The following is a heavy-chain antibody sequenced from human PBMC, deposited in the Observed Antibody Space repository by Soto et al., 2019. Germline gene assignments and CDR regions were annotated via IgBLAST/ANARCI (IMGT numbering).Heavy chain of an antibody. D-gene: IGHD3-16*01. CDR3: ARLSPDSLGGWPFDY. Sequence: TLSLTCTVSGGSISSGDYYWSWIRQPPGKGLEWIGYIYYSGSTYYNPSLKSRVTISVDTSKNQFSLKLSSVTAADTAVYYCARLSPDSLGGWPFDYWGQGTLVTVSS. CDR2: IYYSGST. J-gene: IGHJ4*02. V-gene: IGHV4-30-4*01. CDR1: GGSISSGDYY.